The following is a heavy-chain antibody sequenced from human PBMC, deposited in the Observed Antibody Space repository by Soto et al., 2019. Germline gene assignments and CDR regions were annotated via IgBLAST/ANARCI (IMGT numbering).Heavy chain of an antibody. CDR1: GFTVSTNY. CDR3: AKDPEVVVTAPDY. CDR2: ISGSGGST. V-gene: IGHV3-23*01. Sequence: GGSLRLSCAASGFTVSTNYMNWVRQAPGKGLEWVSAISGSGGSTYYVDSVKGRFTISRDNSRNTLYLQMNSLRAEDTAVYYCAKDPEVVVTAPDYWGQGTLVTVSS. D-gene: IGHD2-21*02. J-gene: IGHJ4*02.